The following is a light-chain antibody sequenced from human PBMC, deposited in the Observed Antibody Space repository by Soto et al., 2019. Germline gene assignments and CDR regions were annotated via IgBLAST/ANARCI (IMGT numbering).Light chain of an antibody. V-gene: IGLV3-9*01. J-gene: IGLJ2*01. CDR2: RDS. CDR3: QVWDSSTVV. CDR1: NIGSKN. Sequence: SYELTQPLSVSVALGQTARITCGGNNIGSKNVHWYQQKPGQAPVLVIYRDSSRPSGIPERFSGSNSGNTATLTITRAQDGDEADYCCQVWDSSTVVFGGGTKLTVL.